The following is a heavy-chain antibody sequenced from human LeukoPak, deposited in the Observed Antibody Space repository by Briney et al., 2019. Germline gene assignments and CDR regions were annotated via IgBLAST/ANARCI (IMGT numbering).Heavy chain of an antibody. D-gene: IGHD2-15*01. Sequence: GGSLRLSCAASGFTFSSYAMSRVRQAPGKGLEWVSAISGSGGSTYYADSVKGRFTISRDNSKNTLYLQMNSLRAEDTAVYYCAKVLGYCSGGSCGPFDPWGQGTLVTVSS. CDR2: ISGSGGST. CDR3: AKVLGYCSGGSCGPFDP. V-gene: IGHV3-23*01. CDR1: GFTFSSYA. J-gene: IGHJ5*02.